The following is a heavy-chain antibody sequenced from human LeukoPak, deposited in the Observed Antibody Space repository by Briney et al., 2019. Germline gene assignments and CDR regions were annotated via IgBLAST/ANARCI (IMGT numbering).Heavy chain of an antibody. CDR2: NSPNGYT. V-gene: IGHV4-59*08. J-gene: IGHJ6*02. Sequence: SETLSLTCTVSGASIGSYYWSWIRQPPGKGLEWIGYNSPNGYTLYTPSLRSRVTISRDTSDNQFSLILSSVTAADTAIYYCTRHDVVPIIGHGMAVWGQGTTVTVSS. CDR3: TRHDVVPIIGHGMAV. D-gene: IGHD2-2*01. CDR1: GASIGSYY.